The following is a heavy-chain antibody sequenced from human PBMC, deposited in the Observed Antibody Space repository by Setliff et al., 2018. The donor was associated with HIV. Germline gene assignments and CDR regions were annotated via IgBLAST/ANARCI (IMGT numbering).Heavy chain of an antibody. CDR3: ATSLITVPPDAFDI. V-gene: IGHV4-39*07. J-gene: IGHJ3*02. CDR1: GGSITNNNYY. D-gene: IGHD4-4*01. CDR2: IYYSGST. Sequence: SETLSLTCNVSGGSITNNNYYWGWIRQPPGKGLEWIASIYYSGSTSYNPALKSRVTMSVDAAKSQFFLKVASVTAADTAVYYCATSLITVPPDAFDIWGQGTMVTVSS.